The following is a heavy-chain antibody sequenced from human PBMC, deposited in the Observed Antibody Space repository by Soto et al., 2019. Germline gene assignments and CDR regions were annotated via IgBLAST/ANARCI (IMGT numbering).Heavy chain of an antibody. CDR1: GYTFSSYA. V-gene: IGHV1-69*01. D-gene: IGHD2-2*01. Sequence: QVQLVQSGAEVRRPGASVKVSCEASGYTFSSYAISWVRQAPGQGLEWMGGIIPIFGTANYAQKFQGRVTITADESTSTAYMELSSLRSEDTAVYYCARGRRYCSSTSCYLNFDYWGQGTLVTVSS. CDR3: ARGRRYCSSTSCYLNFDY. CDR2: IIPIFGTA. J-gene: IGHJ4*02.